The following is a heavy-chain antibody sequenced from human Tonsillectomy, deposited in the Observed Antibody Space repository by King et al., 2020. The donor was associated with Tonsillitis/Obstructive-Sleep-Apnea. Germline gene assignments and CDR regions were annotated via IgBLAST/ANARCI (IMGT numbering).Heavy chain of an antibody. J-gene: IGHJ4*02. V-gene: IGHV3-23*04. D-gene: IGHD6-19*01. CDR2: ISGNGGRT. CDR3: GKDVFWVGQWVSFDS. Sequence: QLVQSGGGLVQPGGSLRLSCAASGFTLSSYAMSWVRQAPGRGLEWVSNISGNGGRTSYADSVKGRFTISRDNSNNTLYLQMNSLRAEDTAVYYCGKDVFWVGQWVSFDSWGQGTLVTVS. CDR1: GFTLSSYA.